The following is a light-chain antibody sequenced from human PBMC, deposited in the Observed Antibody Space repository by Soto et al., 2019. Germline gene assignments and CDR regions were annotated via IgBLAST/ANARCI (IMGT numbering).Light chain of an antibody. CDR2: EVY. CDR1: STDIGGYNY. CDR3: TSFARSKDPSVV. V-gene: IGLV2-8*01. Sequence: QSALTQPPSASGSPGQSVTISCTGTSTDIGGYNYVSWYQQQPGKAPTLLIYEVYKRPSGVPDRFSGSKSGNTASLTVSGLQGDDEADYYCTSFARSKDPSVVFGGGTQLTVL. J-gene: IGLJ2*01.